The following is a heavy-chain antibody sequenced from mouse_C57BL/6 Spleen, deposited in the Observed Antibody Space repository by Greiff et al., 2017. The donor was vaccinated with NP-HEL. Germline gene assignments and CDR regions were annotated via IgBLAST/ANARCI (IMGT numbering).Heavy chain of an antibody. CDR2: IYPGDGDT. Sequence: VHLVESGPELVKPGASVKISCKASGYAFSSSWMNWVKQRPGKGLEWIGRIYPGDGDTNYNGKFKGKATLTADKSSSTAYMQLSSLTSEDSAVYFCANWDVPFAYWGQGTLVTVSA. J-gene: IGHJ3*01. CDR3: ANWDVPFAY. V-gene: IGHV1-82*01. CDR1: GYAFSSSW. D-gene: IGHD4-1*01.